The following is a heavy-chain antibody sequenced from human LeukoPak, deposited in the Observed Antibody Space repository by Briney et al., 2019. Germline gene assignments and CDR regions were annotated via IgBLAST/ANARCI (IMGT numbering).Heavy chain of an antibody. CDR2: IIPIFGTA. CDR1: GGTFSSYV. V-gene: IGHV1-69*05. CDR3: ARGVPYYDFWSGYSIGRDYYYYYMDV. D-gene: IGHD3-3*01. Sequence: ASVKVSCKASGGTFSSYVISWVRQAPGQGLEWMGGIIPIFGTANYAQKFQGRVTITTDESTSTAYMELSSLRSEDTAVYYCARGVPYYDFWSGYSIGRDYYYYYMDVWGKGTTVTVSS. J-gene: IGHJ6*03.